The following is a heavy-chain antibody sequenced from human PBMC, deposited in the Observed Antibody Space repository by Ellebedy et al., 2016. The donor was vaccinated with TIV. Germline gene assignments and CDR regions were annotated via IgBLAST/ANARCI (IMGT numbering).Heavy chain of an antibody. CDR3: ARAIVVVPAASYYFDY. D-gene: IGHD2-2*01. J-gene: IGHJ4*02. CDR1: GGSISSYY. CDR2: IYYSGST. V-gene: IGHV4-59*01. Sequence: SETLSLTXTVSGGSISSYYWSWIRQPPGKGLEWIGYIYYSGSTNYNPSLKSRVTISVDTSKNQFSLKLSSVTAADTAVYYCARAIVVVPAASYYFDYWGQGTLVTVSS.